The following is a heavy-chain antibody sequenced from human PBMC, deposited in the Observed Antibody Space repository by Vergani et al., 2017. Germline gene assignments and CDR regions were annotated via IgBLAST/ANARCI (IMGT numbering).Heavy chain of an antibody. J-gene: IGHJ4*02. CDR3: ARWGGGPGGIQTPHFDF. V-gene: IGHV3-23*01. CDR1: GFTFSSYA. Sequence: EVQLLESGGGLVQPGGSLRLSCAASGFTFSSYAMSWVRQAPGKGLEWVSAISGSGGSTYYADSVKGRFTISRDNSKNTLYLQMNSLRAEDTAVYYCARWGGGPGGIQTPHFDFWGQGALVTVSS. CDR2: ISGSGGST. D-gene: IGHD3-16*01.